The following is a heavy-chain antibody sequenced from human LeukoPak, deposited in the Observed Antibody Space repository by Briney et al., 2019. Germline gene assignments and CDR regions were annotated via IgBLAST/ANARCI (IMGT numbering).Heavy chain of an antibody. CDR2: IWYDGSNK. Sequence: GGSLRLSCAVSGFTFSSYGLHWVRQAPGKGLEWVGVIWYDGSNKYYADSVKGRFTISRDNSKNTLYLQMNSLRAEDTAVYYCARDRAVSNAFDIWGQGTMVTVSS. CDR1: GFTFSSYG. D-gene: IGHD2-8*01. V-gene: IGHV3-33*01. J-gene: IGHJ3*02. CDR3: ARDRAVSNAFDI.